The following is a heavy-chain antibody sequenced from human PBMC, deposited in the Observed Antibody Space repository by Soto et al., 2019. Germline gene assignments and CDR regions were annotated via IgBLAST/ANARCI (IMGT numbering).Heavy chain of an antibody. CDR3: AKKALLDYYYYYYMDV. Sequence: QVQLVESGGGVVQPGRSLRLSCAASGFTSSSYGMHWVRQAPGKGLEWVAVISYDGSNKYYADSVKGRFTISRDNSKNTLYLQMNSLRAEDTAVYYCAKKALLDYYYYYYMDVWGKGTTVTVSS. CDR2: ISYDGSNK. V-gene: IGHV3-30*18. D-gene: IGHD1-1*01. J-gene: IGHJ6*03. CDR1: GFTSSSYG.